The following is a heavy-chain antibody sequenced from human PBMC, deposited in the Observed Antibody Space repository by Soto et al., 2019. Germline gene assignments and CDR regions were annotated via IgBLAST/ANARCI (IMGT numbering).Heavy chain of an antibody. CDR1: GFTFSSYA. V-gene: IGHV3-23*01. J-gene: IGHJ6*02. Sequence: EVQLLESGGGLVQPGGSLRLSCAASGFTFSSYAMSWVRQAPGKGLEWVSGISGGGGSTNYVDSVKGRFTTPRDNSKNTLYMQMNSLRAEDTAMYYCAKAVRGGGGYTYDYYTMDVWGQGTTVTVSS. D-gene: IGHD2-15*01. CDR2: ISGGGGST. CDR3: AKAVRGGGGYTYDYYTMDV.